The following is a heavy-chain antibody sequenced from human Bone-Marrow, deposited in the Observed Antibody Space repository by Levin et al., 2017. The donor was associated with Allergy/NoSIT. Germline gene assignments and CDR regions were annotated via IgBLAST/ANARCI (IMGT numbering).Heavy chain of an antibody. J-gene: IGHJ5*02. V-gene: IGHV3-23*01. CDR2: ISGVGTDT. CDR3: AKGTYCTDTTCYSGNWFDP. D-gene: IGHD2-8*02. CDR1: GFNFDIFA. Sequence: GGSLRLSCTASGFNFDIFAMTWVRQAPGKGLEWVSSISGVGTDTFFGESVKGRFTVSRDNSKKTVYLQMNSLRAEDTAVYYCAKGTYCTDTTCYSGNWFDPWGPGTLVTVSS.